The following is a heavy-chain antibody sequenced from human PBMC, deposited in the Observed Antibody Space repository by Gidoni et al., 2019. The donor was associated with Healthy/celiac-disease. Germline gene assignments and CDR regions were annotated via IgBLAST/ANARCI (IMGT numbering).Heavy chain of an antibody. D-gene: IGHD3-9*01. J-gene: IGHJ4*02. V-gene: IGHV1-69*04. CDR2: IITILGIA. CDR3: ARGRNYDILTEGYFDY. Sequence: QVQLVQSGSEVKKPGSSVKVSCTASGGTFSRSAISWVRQAPGQGLEWMGRIITILGIANYAQKFQGRVTSNADKSTSTAYMELSSLRSEDTAVYYGARGRNYDILTEGYFDYWGQGTLVTVAS. CDR1: GGTFSRSA.